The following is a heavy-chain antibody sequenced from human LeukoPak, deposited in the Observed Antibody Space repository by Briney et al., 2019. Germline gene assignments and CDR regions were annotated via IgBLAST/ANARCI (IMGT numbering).Heavy chain of an antibody. CDR1: GYTFTSYD. CDR2: MNPNSGNT. D-gene: IGHD2-15*01. J-gene: IGHJ4*02. Sequence: GASVKVSCKASGYTFTSYDINWVRQATGQGLEWMGWMNPNSGNTGYAQKFQGRVTMTRNTSISTAYMELSSLRSEDTAVYYCARFTGYCSGGSCYGDYWGQGTLVTVSS. V-gene: IGHV1-8*01. CDR3: ARFTGYCSGGSCYGDY.